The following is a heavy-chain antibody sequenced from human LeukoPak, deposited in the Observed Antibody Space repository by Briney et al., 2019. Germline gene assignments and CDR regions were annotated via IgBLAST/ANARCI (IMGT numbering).Heavy chain of an antibody. CDR3: AREHYYDSSGHYYYYGMDV. V-gene: IGHV1-69*04. D-gene: IGHD3-22*01. J-gene: IGHJ6*02. CDR2: IIPILGIA. Sequence: ASVKVSCKASGGTFSSYAISWVRQAPGQGLEWMGRIIPILGIANYAQKFQGRVTITADKSTSTAYMELSSLRSEDTAVYYCAREHYYDSSGHYYYYGMDVWGQGTTVTVSS. CDR1: GGTFSSYA.